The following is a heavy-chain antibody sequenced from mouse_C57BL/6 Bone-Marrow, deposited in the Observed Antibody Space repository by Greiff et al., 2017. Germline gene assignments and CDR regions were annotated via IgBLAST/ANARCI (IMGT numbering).Heavy chain of an antibody. J-gene: IGHJ2*01. D-gene: IGHD1-1*02. CDR1: GYTFTSYW. Sequence: QVQLQQPGAELVKPGASVKMSCKASGYTFTSYWITWVKQRPGQGLEWLGDIYPGSGSTNYNEKFKSKATLAVDTSSSTAYMQLSSLTSEDSAVYYCARSTPYYPRFDYWGQGTTLTVSS. CDR2: IYPGSGST. V-gene: IGHV1-55*01. CDR3: ARSTPYYPRFDY.